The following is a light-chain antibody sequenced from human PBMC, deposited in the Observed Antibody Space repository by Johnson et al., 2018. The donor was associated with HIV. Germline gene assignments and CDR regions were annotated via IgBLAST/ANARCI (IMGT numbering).Light chain of an antibody. CDR2: ENN. CDR1: SSNIGNNY. Sequence: QSVLTQPPSVSAAPGQKVTISCYGSSSNIGNNYVSWYQQLPGTAPKLLIYENNKRPSGIPDRFSGSKSGTSATLGITGLQTGDEADYYCGTWDTRLSGGHVFGTGTKVTVL. CDR3: GTWDTRLSGGHV. V-gene: IGLV1-51*02. J-gene: IGLJ1*01.